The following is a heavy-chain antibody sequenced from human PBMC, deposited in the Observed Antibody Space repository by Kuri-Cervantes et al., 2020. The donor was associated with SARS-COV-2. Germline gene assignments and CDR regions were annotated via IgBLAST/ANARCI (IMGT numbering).Heavy chain of an antibody. Sequence: LSLTCAASGFTFSSYAMHWVRQAPGKGLVWVSRINSDGSSTSYADSVKGRFTISRDNSKNTLYLQMNSLRAEDTAVYYCASSLVDYFDYWGQGTLVTVSS. CDR1: GFTFSSYA. J-gene: IGHJ4*02. CDR2: INSDGSST. V-gene: IGHV3-74*01. CDR3: ASSLVDYFDY. D-gene: IGHD1-26*01.